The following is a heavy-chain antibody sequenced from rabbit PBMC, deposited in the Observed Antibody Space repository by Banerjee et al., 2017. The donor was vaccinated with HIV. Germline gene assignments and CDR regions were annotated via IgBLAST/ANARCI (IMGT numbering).Heavy chain of an antibody. CDR3: AREGAGDGWYLDL. D-gene: IGHD2-1*01. CDR2: INTSSGNT. J-gene: IGHJ4*01. Sequence: GLEWIACINTSSGNTVYASWAKGRFTISKTSSTTVTLQMTSLTAADTATYFCAREGAGDGWYLDLWGQGTLVTVS. V-gene: IGHV1S40*01.